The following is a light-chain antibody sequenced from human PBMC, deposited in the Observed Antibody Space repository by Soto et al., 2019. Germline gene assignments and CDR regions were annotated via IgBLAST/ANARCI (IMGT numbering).Light chain of an antibody. CDR1: QSISNK. V-gene: IGKV3D-15*01. J-gene: IGKJ1*01. CDR2: DAS. Sequence: IVLTQSPGTLSLSPGERTTLSCRASQSISNKLVWYQQKPGQAPRLLMYDASTRATGIPARVSGSGSGTDFTLTISSLQPDDFATYYCQHYNSYSEAFGQGTKVDIK. CDR3: QHYNSYSEA.